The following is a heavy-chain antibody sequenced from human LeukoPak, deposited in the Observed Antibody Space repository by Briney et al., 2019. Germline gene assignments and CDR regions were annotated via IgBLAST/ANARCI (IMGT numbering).Heavy chain of an antibody. J-gene: IGHJ4*02. CDR1: GGSISTYY. V-gene: IGHV4-59*08. CDR3: ARHTYNSGWYYFDY. Sequence: SETLSLTCAISGGSISTYYWTWIRQPPGKGLEWIGYIYHTGSTNYNPSLKSRVTMSVDTSKKQFSLRLSSVTAADTAVYYCARHTYNSGWYYFDYWGQGTLVTVSS. CDR2: IYHTGST. D-gene: IGHD6-19*01.